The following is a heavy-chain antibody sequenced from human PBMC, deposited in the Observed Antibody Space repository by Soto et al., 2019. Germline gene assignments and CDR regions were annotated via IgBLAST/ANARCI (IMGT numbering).Heavy chain of an antibody. V-gene: IGHV3-23*01. Sequence: GGSLRLSCAASGFTFSSYAMSWVRQAPGKGLEWVSAISGSGGSTYYADSVKGRFTISRDNSKNTLYLQMNSLRAEDTAVYYCARRYYDFWSPLGYYGMDVWGQGTTVTVPS. CDR3: ARRYYDFWSPLGYYGMDV. J-gene: IGHJ6*02. CDR1: GFTFSSYA. D-gene: IGHD3-3*01. CDR2: ISGSGGST.